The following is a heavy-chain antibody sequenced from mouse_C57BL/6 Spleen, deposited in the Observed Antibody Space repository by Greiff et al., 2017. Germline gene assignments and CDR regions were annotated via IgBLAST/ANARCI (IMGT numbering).Heavy chain of an antibody. V-gene: IGHV14-1*01. D-gene: IGHD1-1*01. CDR3: TTVPCYGSSSWFAY. J-gene: IGHJ3*01. CDR2: IDPEDGDT. CDR1: GFNIKDYY. Sequence: VQLQQSGAELVRPGASVKLSCTASGFNIKDYYMHWVKQRPEQGLEWIGRIDPEDGDTEYAPKFPGKATMTADTSSNPAYMQLSSLTSEDTSVYYCTTVPCYGSSSWFAYWGQGTLVTVSA.